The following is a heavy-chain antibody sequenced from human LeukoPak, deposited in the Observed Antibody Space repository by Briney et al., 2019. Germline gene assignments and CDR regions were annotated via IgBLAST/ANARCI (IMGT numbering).Heavy chain of an antibody. J-gene: IGHJ3*02. V-gene: IGHV3-NL1*01. D-gene: IGHD6-13*01. Sequence: PGGSLRLSCVASGFTYSHYGMNWVRQAPGKGLEWVSGITSDSRGIYYADSVKGRFTIYRDNSKMTLYLQMNSLRAEDTAVYYCARARPARSSWYGGAFDIWGQGTMVTVSS. CDR2: ITSDSRGI. CDR3: ARARPARSSWYGGAFDI. CDR1: GFTYSHYG.